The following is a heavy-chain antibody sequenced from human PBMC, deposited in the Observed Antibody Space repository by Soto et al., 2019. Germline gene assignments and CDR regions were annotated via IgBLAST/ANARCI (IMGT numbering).Heavy chain of an antibody. J-gene: IGHJ6*02. D-gene: IGHD3-3*01. V-gene: IGHV3-30-3*01. CDR3: AAGTILRSRDLYGMDV. Sequence: GGSLRLSCAASGFTFSSYAMHWVRQAPGKGLEWVAVISYDGSNKYYADSVKGRFTISRDNSKNTLYLQMNSLRAEDTAVYYCAAGTILRSRDLYGMDVWGQGTTVTV. CDR1: GFTFSSYA. CDR2: ISYDGSNK.